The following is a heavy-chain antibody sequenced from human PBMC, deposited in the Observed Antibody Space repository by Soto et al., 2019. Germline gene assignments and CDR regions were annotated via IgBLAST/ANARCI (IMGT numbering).Heavy chain of an antibody. V-gene: IGHV3-23*01. CDR2: ISGSGGST. Sequence: GGSLRLSCAASGFTFSSYAMSWVRQAPGKGLEWVSAISGSGGSTYYADSVKGRFTISRDNSKNTLYLQMNSLRAEDTAVYYCAKESPNYYDSSGQGVNWLDPWGQGTLVTVSS. CDR1: GFTFSSYA. D-gene: IGHD3-22*01. J-gene: IGHJ5*02. CDR3: AKESPNYYDSSGQGVNWLDP.